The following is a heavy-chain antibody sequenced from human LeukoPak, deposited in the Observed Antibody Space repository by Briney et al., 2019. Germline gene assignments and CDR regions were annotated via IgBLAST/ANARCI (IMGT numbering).Heavy chain of an antibody. J-gene: IGHJ4*02. Sequence: GGSLRLSCAASGFTFSSYGVHWVRQAPGKGLKWVAVIWYDGSNKYYADSVKGRFTISRDNSKNTLYLQMDSLRAEDTAVYYCARDLLYSSSWTDFDYWGQGTLVTVSS. D-gene: IGHD6-13*01. CDR1: GFTFSSYG. V-gene: IGHV3-33*01. CDR3: ARDLLYSSSWTDFDY. CDR2: IWYDGSNK.